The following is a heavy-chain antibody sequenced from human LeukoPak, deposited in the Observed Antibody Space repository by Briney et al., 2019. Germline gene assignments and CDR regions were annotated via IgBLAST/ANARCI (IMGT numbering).Heavy chain of an antibody. V-gene: IGHV3-11*01. D-gene: IGHD1-26*01. J-gene: IGHJ4*02. Sequence: NSGGSLRLSCAASGFTFGDYYMSWIRQAPGKGLEWVSSISGSASTTYYTDSVRGRFTISRDNAKNSLHLQMNSLRAEDTAVYYCTRVDETVGAVGGHCDYWGQGTQVTVSS. CDR3: TRVDETVGAVGGHCDY. CDR1: GFTFGDYY. CDR2: ISGSASTT.